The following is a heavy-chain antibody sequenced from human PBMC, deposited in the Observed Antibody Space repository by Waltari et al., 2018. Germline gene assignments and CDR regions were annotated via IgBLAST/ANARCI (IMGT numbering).Heavy chain of an antibody. CDR2: INADGTTK. V-gene: IGHV3-74*03. CDR1: GSIFSVFW. Sequence: EGQLVESGGALVQPGGSLRLSCADTGSIFSVFWMYWIRQAPGKGLVWVSRINADGTTKTDADSVQGRFTISRDNVKSILYLEMNALRPEDTAVYYCARDPRNLGLDPWGLGTLVTVSS. J-gene: IGHJ5*02. D-gene: IGHD3-16*01. CDR3: ARDPRNLGLDP.